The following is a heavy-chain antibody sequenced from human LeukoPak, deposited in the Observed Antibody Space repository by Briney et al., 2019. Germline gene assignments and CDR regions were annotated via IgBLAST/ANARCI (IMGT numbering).Heavy chain of an antibody. V-gene: IGHV4-59*08. J-gene: IGHJ3*02. D-gene: IGHD4-23*01. CDR1: GGSISSYY. CDR2: IYYSGST. Sequence: SETLSFTCTVSGGSISSYYWSWIRQPSGMGLEWIGNIYYSGSTNYNPSLEQRDTIPVDTSKNQFSLEQHSETAADAAVYYCARRGRGYGGTDAFDIGAQGTMVTVS. CDR3: ARRGRGYGGTDAFDI.